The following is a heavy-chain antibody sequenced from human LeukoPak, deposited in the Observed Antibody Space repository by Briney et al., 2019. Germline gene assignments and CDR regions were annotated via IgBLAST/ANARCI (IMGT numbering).Heavy chain of an antibody. Sequence: SGGSLRLSCAASGFTFSTYGMHWVRQAPGKGLEWVAVISYDGSNKYYADSVKGRFTISRDNSKNTLYLQMNSLRVEDTAVFYCARERLWLGELSVADYWGQGTLVTVSS. D-gene: IGHD3-10*01. CDR3: ARERLWLGELSVADY. J-gene: IGHJ4*02. CDR2: ISYDGSNK. V-gene: IGHV3-30*03. CDR1: GFTFSTYG.